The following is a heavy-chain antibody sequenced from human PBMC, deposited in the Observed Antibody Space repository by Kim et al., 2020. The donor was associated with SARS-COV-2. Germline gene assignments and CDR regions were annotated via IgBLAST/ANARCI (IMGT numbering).Heavy chain of an antibody. V-gene: IGHV3-7*01. CDR3: ARDLRYFDWLLMGYYYYGTDV. Sequence: GGSLRLSCAASGFTFSSYWMSWVRQAPGKGLEWVANIKQDGSEKYYVDSVKGRFTISRDNAKNSLYLQMNSLRAEDTAVYYCARDLRYFDWLLMGYYYYGTDVWGQGTTVTVSS. D-gene: IGHD3-9*01. J-gene: IGHJ6*02. CDR2: IKQDGSEK. CDR1: GFTFSSYW.